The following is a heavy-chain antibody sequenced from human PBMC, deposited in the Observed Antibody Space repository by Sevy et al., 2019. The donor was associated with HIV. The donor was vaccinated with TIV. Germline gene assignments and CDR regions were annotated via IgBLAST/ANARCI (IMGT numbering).Heavy chain of an antibody. J-gene: IGHJ4*02. D-gene: IGHD3-22*01. CDR1: GYTFTSYG. CDR3: ARGLYYYESSFDY. V-gene: IGHV1-18*01. Sequence: ASVKVSCKASGYTFTSYGISWVRQAPGQGLEWMGWISAYNGNTNYAQKLQGRVTITADELTSTGYMELSGLRSEDTAVYYCARGLYYYESSFDYWGQGTLVTVSS. CDR2: ISAYNGNT.